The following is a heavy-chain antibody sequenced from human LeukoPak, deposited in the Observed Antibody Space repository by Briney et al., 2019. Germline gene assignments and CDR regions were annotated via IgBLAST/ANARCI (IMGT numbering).Heavy chain of an antibody. V-gene: IGHV1-46*01. CDR1: GYTFTSYY. Sequence: AASVTVSCKASGYTFTSYYMHWVRQAPGQGLEWMGINNPSGGSTSYAQKFQGRVTMTRDTSTSTVYMELSSLRSEGTAVYYCARVSSGWYRGNFDYWGQGTLVTVSS. J-gene: IGHJ4*02. CDR2: NNPSGGST. CDR3: ARVSSGWYRGNFDY. D-gene: IGHD6-19*01.